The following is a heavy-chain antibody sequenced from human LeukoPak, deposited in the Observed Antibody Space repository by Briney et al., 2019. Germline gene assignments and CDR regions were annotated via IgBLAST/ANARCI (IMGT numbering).Heavy chain of an antibody. CDR3: AKGGIAVASTSYYYYMDV. V-gene: IGHV3-23*01. Sequence: PGGSLRLSCAASGFTFKSYAMSWVRQAPGKGLEWVSGISGSGGTTHYADSVKGRFTISRDNSKNTLYLQMNSLRAEDTAVYYCAKGGIAVASTSYYYYMDVWGKGTTVTSSS. CDR1: GFTFKSYA. CDR2: ISGSGGTT. J-gene: IGHJ6*03. D-gene: IGHD6-19*01.